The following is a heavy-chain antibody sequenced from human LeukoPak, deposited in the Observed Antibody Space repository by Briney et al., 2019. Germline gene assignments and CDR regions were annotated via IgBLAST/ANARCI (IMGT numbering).Heavy chain of an antibody. Sequence: SETLSLTCAVYGGSFNGYYWSWIRQPPGKGLEWIGEINHSGSTNYSPSLKSRVTLSVDTSKNQFSLRLSSVTAADTAVYYCARGFHFDIWGQGTMVTVSS. D-gene: IGHD2-21*01. CDR1: GGSFNGYY. J-gene: IGHJ3*02. CDR3: ARGFHFDI. V-gene: IGHV4-34*01. CDR2: INHSGST.